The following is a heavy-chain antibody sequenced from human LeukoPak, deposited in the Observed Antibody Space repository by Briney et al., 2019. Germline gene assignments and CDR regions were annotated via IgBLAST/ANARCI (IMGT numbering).Heavy chain of an antibody. CDR1: GFPFDDYG. CDR3: ARRKGPYGSGTYYDS. V-gene: IGHV3-20*04. Sequence: GGSLRLSCAASGFPFDDYGMSWVRLAPGKGLEWVSGVSWNGAYTEYADSVRGRFTISRDNAKKSPYLQMNSLRVDDTALYYCARRKGPYGSGTYYDSWGQGTLVSVSS. CDR2: VSWNGAYT. D-gene: IGHD3-10*01. J-gene: IGHJ4*02.